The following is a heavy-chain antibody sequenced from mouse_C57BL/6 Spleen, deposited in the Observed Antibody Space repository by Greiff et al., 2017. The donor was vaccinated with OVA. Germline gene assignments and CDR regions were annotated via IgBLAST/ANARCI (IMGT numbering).Heavy chain of an antibody. V-gene: IGHV5-4*01. Sequence: EVKLQESGGGLVKPGGSLKLSCAASGFTFSSYAMSWVRQTPEKRLEWVATISDGGSYTYYPDNVKGRFTISRDNAKNNLYLQLSNLKSEDTAMYYCAREGYGSSLYYFDYWGQGTTLTVSS. CDR2: ISDGGSYT. CDR1: GFTFSSYA. D-gene: IGHD1-1*01. CDR3: AREGYGSSLYYFDY. J-gene: IGHJ2*01.